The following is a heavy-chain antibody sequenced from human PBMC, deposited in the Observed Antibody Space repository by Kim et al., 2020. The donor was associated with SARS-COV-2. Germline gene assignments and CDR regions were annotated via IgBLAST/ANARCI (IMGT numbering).Heavy chain of an antibody. CDR3: ARDRAHYGVRKFDY. V-gene: IGHV4-59*13. J-gene: IGHJ4*02. CDR2: IYYSGST. D-gene: IGHD4-17*01. Sequence: SETLSLTCTVSGGYISSYYWSWIRQPPGKGLEWIGYIYYSGSTNYNPSLKSRVTISVDTSKNQFSLKLSSVTAADTAVYYCARDRAHYGVRKFDYWGQGTLVTVSS. CDR1: GGYISSYY.